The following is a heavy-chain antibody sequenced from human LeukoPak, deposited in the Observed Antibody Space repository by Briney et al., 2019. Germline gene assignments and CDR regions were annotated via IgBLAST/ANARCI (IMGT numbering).Heavy chain of an antibody. V-gene: IGHV4-34*01. CDR3: ARGCYVWYFDL. CDR1: GGSFSGYY. D-gene: IGHD2-15*01. CDR2: INHSGST. J-gene: IGHJ2*01. Sequence: NPSETLSLTCAVYGGSFSGYYWSWIRQPPGKGLEWIGEINHSGSTNYNPSLKSRVTISVDTSKNQFSLKLSSVTAADTAVYYCARGCYVWYFDLWGRGTLVTVSS.